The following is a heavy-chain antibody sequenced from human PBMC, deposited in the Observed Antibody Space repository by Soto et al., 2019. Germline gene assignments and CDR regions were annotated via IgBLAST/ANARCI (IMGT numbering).Heavy chain of an antibody. V-gene: IGHV3-15*07. Sequence: EVQLVESGGGLVKPGGSLRLTCATYGFTFNDAWLSWVRQAPGKGLEWVGRLKGRNVGGTIDYAAPVTGRFTITSDDSQNTLHMQMNSLKIEYTAVYYCTTAFGSSSGKKAHWGQGALVTVSS. CDR2: LKGRNVGGTI. CDR3: TTAFGSSSGKKAH. D-gene: IGHD6-19*01. CDR1: GFTFNDAW. J-gene: IGHJ4*02.